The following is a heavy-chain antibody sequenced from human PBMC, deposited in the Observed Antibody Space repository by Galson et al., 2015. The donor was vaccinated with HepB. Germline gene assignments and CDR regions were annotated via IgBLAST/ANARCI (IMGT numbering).Heavy chain of an antibody. D-gene: IGHD6-19*01. J-gene: IGHJ5*01. CDR1: GDSVSSNSAA. Sequence: CAISGDSVSSNSAAWDWIRLSPSRGLEWLGRTYYRSKWYRNYAGSVKSRITINPDTSKNQFSLQLNSVPPEDTAVYYCARSSGWFDYWGQGTLVTVSS. CDR3: ARSSGWFDY. V-gene: IGHV6-1*01. CDR2: TYYRSKWYR.